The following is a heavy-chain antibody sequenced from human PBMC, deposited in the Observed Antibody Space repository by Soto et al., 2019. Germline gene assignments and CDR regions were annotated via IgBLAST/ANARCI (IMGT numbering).Heavy chain of an antibody. V-gene: IGHV4-39*01. CDR1: GGSISSSSYY. D-gene: IGHD3-3*01. Sequence: SETLCLTCTVSGGSISSSSYYWGWIRQPPGKGLEWIGSIYYSGSTYYNPSLKSRVTISVDTSKNQFSLKLSSVSAADTAVYYCARLGLWSGYLAMDVWGKGTTVTVSS. CDR3: ARLGLWSGYLAMDV. J-gene: IGHJ6*03. CDR2: IYYSGST.